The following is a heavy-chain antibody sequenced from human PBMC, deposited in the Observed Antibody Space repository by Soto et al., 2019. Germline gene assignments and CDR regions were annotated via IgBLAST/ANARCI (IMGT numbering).Heavy chain of an antibody. CDR3: ASSIAARPHYYYGMDV. CDR2: IYPGDSDT. V-gene: IGHV5-51*01. J-gene: IGHJ6*02. Sequence: GESLKISCKGSGYSFTSYWIGWVRQMPGKGLEWMGIIYPGDSDTRYSPSFQGQVTISADKSISTAYLQWSSLKASDTAMYYCASSIAARPHYYYGMDVWGQGTTVTVSS. D-gene: IGHD6-6*01. CDR1: GYSFTSYW.